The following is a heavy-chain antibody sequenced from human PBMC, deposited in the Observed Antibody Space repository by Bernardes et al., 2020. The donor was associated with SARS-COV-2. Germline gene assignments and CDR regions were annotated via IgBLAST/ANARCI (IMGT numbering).Heavy chain of an antibody. Sequence: ASVKVSCKVSGYTLTELSMHWVRQAPGKELEWMGGFDPEDGETIYAQKFQGRVTMTEDTSTDTAYMELSSLRSEDTAVYYCATDQRYYDILTGRTYYYGMDVWGQGTTVTVSS. CDR2: FDPEDGET. J-gene: IGHJ6*02. CDR1: GYTLTELS. V-gene: IGHV1-24*01. CDR3: ATDQRYYDILTGRTYYYGMDV. D-gene: IGHD3-9*01.